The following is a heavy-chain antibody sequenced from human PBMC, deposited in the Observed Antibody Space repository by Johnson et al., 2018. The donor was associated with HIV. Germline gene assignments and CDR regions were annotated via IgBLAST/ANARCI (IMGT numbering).Heavy chain of an antibody. J-gene: IGHJ3*02. CDR3: AKEKDYGAFDI. Sequence: QEKLVESGGGVVQPGRSLRLSCAASGFTFSSYAMHWVRQAPGKGLEWVAVISYDGSNKYYADSVKGRFTISRDNSKNTLYLQMNSLRAEDTAMYYCAKEKDYGAFDIWGQGTMVTVSS. D-gene: IGHD3-16*01. V-gene: IGHV3-30*04. CDR2: ISYDGSNK. CDR1: GFTFSSYA.